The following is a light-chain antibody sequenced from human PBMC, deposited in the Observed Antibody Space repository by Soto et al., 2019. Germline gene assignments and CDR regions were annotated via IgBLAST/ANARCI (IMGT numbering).Light chain of an antibody. CDR3: SSYTTNSPYV. CDR2: EVS. Sequence: QSVLTQPPSVSGAPGQRVTISCTGSSSNIGAGYDVHWYQQLPGTAPKLLIYEVSNRPAGVSNRFSGSKSGNTASLTISGLQAEDEADYYCSSYTTNSPYVFGTGTKVTVL. CDR1: SSNIGAGYD. V-gene: IGLV1-40*01. J-gene: IGLJ1*01.